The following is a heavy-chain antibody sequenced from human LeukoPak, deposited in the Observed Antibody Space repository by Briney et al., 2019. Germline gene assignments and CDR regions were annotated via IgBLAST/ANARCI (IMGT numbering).Heavy chain of an antibody. J-gene: IGHJ3*02. CDR1: GGSISSYY. CDR3: ARDLYYDFWSGMGGAFDI. CDR2: IYYSGST. D-gene: IGHD3-3*01. Sequence: PSETLSLTCTVSGGSISSYYWSWIRQPPGKGLEWIGYIYYSGSTNYNPSLKSRVTISVDTSKSQFSLKLSSVTAADTAVYYCARDLYYDFWSGMGGAFDIWGQGTMVTVSS. V-gene: IGHV4-59*01.